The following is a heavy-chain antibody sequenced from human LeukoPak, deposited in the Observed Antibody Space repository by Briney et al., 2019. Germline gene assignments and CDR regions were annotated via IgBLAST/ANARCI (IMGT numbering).Heavy chain of an antibody. V-gene: IGHV4-34*01. D-gene: IGHD2-21*01. J-gene: IGHJ4*02. CDR2: INHSGST. CDR1: SGSFSGYF. Sequence: SETLSLTCAVYSGSFSGYFWSWIRQPPGKGLEWIGEINHSGSTNYNPSLKSRVTISVDTSKNQFSLKLSSLTAADTAVYYCARGMAFVDWGQGTLVTVSS. CDR3: ARGMAFVD.